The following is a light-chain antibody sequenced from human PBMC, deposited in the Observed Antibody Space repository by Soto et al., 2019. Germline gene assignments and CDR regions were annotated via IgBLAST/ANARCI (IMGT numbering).Light chain of an antibody. CDR2: GAS. Sequence: ENVLTQSPGTLSLSPGERATLSCRASQSGSSNYVAWYQQKPGQAPRLLVYGASGRATGIPDRFSGSGSGTDFTLTISRLEPEDFAVYYCQQYGSSRWTFGQGTKVDIK. CDR3: QQYGSSRWT. J-gene: IGKJ1*01. V-gene: IGKV3-20*01. CDR1: QSGSSNY.